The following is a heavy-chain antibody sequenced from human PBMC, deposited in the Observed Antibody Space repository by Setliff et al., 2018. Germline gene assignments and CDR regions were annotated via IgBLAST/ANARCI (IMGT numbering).Heavy chain of an antibody. Sequence: SETLSLTCTVSGGSISTFYWSWIRQSPEKGLEWIAYIHYSGSTNQNPSLESRVTISLDTPKNQFSLKLSYMTAADTAVYYCARFLDPRDGYQNSPGFDFWGQGALVTVSS. D-gene: IGHD2-21*01. CDR1: GGSISTFY. CDR3: ARFLDPRDGYQNSPGFDF. CDR2: IHYSGST. J-gene: IGHJ4*02. V-gene: IGHV4-59*01.